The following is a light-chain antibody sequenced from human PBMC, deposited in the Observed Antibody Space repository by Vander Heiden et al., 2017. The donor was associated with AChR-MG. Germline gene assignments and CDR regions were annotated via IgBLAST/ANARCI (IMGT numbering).Light chain of an antibody. CDR3: QVWDSSTWV. CDR1: NIGSKN. Sequence: SYELTQPPSVSVALGQTARITCGGNNIGSKNVHWYQQKPGQAPGLGIYRDSNRPSGIPERFSGSNSGNTATLTISRAQAGDEADYYCQVWDSSTWVFGGGTKLTVL. V-gene: IGLV3-9*01. CDR2: RDS. J-gene: IGLJ2*01.